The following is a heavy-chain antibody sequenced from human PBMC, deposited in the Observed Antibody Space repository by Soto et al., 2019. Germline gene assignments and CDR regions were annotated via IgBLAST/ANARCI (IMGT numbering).Heavy chain of an antibody. J-gene: IGHJ5*02. D-gene: IGHD2-2*02. Sequence: GASVKVSCKASGGTFSSYSITWVLQAPGQGLEWMGGIIPSFGTANYAQKFQGRVTITADKSTNTAYMEMSSLRPEDTAVYYCARELGYCSSASCYTLFAYNWFDPWGQGTLVTVSS. CDR3: ARELGYCSSASCYTLFAYNWFDP. CDR1: GGTFSSYS. V-gene: IGHV1-69*06. CDR2: IIPSFGTA.